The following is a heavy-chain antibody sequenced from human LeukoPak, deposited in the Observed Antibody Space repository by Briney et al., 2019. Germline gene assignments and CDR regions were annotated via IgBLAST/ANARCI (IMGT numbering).Heavy chain of an antibody. J-gene: IGHJ4*02. D-gene: IGHD6-13*01. CDR3: ARFRGSSWPLDC. CDR2: IYHSGNT. CDR1: GASISSNNW. V-gene: IGHV4-4*02. Sequence: SETLSLTCAVSGASISSNNWWSWVRQPPGKGLEWIREIYHSGNTNYNPSLKGRVTISVDKSKNQFSLNLSSVTAADTAVYYCARFRGSSWPLDCWGQGTLVTVSP.